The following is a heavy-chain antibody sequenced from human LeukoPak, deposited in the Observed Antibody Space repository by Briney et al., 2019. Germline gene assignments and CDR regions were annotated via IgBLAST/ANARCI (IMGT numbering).Heavy chain of an antibody. CDR1: GFTFSSYW. CDR3: ARGLRFFDL. J-gene: IGHJ2*01. CDR2: IKQDGSEK. Sequence: GGSLRLSCAASGFTFSSYWMSWVRQAPGKGLEWVANIKQDGSEKYYVDSVKGRFTISRDNAKNSLHLQTNSLRGEGTAVYYCARGLRFFDLWGRGTLVTVSS. V-gene: IGHV3-7*01.